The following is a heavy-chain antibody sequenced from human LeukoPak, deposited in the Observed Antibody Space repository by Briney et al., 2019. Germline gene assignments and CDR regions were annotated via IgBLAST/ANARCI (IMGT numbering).Heavy chain of an antibody. D-gene: IGHD6-19*01. CDR3: ARLVWAQWLVDI. Sequence: ASVKVSCKVSGYTLTELSMHWVRQAPGKGLEWMGGFDPDDGETIYAQKFQGRVTMTRNTSISTAYMELSSLRSEDTAVYYCARLVWAQWLVDIWGQGTMVTVSS. CDR1: GYTLTELS. J-gene: IGHJ3*02. CDR2: FDPDDGET. V-gene: IGHV1-24*01.